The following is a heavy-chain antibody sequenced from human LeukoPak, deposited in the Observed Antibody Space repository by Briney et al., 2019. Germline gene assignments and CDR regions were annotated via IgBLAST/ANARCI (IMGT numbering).Heavy chain of an antibody. CDR3: ATSRGYTDY. CDR1: GFTFSSYA. J-gene: IGHJ4*02. D-gene: IGHD6-25*01. CDR2: VSGGDVHT. V-gene: IGHV3-23*01. Sequence: GGSLRLSCAASGFTFSSYAMHWVRQAPGKGLEWVSAVSGGDVHTYYADSVKGRVTISRDNSRNTLYLQMNSLRPEDTAVYYCATSRGYTDYWGQGTLVTVSS.